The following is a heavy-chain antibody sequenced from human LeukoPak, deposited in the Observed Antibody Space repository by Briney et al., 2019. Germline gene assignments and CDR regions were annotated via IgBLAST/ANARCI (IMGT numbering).Heavy chain of an antibody. CDR1: GLTFSNAW. D-gene: IGHD3-22*01. CDR3: TTEWDYYDSSGYYYLDY. V-gene: IGHV3-15*07. CDR2: IKSKTDGGTT. J-gene: IGHJ4*02. Sequence: GGSLRLSCAASGLTFSNAWMNWVRQAPGKGLEWVGRIKSKTDGGTTDYAAPVKGRSTISRDDSKNTLYLQMNSLKTEDTAVYYCTTEWDYYDSSGYYYLDYWGQGTLVTVSS.